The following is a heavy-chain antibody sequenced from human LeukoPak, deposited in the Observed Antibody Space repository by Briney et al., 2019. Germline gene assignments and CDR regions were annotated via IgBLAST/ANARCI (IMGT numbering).Heavy chain of an antibody. CDR1: GYTFTSYY. J-gene: IGHJ4*02. D-gene: IGHD3-9*01. CDR2: INPSGGST. CDR3: ARDYDILTGYYAY. Sequence: ASVKVSRKASGYTFTSYYMHWVRQAPGQGLEWMGIINPSGGSTSYAQKFQGRVTMTRAPSTSTVYMKLSSLRSEDPAVYYCARDYDILTGYYAYWGQGTLVTVSS. V-gene: IGHV1-46*01.